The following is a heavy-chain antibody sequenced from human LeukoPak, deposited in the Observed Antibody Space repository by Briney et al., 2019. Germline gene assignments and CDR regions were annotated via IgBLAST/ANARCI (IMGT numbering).Heavy chain of an antibody. CDR3: ARGLPTYYYDSSGYSGY. D-gene: IGHD3-22*01. CDR1: GYTFTGYY. J-gene: IGHJ4*02. CDR2: INPNSGGT. Sequence: ASVKVSCKASGYTFTGYYMHWVRQAPGQGLEWMGWINPNSGGTSYAQKFQGRVTMTRDTSISTAYMELSRLRSDDTAVYYCARGLPTYYYDSSGYSGYWGQGTLVTVSS. V-gene: IGHV1-2*02.